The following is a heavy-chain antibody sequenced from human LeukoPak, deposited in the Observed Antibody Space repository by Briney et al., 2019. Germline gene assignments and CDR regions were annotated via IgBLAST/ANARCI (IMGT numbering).Heavy chain of an antibody. Sequence: IWEINHSVPTNYHPSLNTRLTISVHTSKNQFSLTLSSVTAADTAVYYCARERSSDGAWFDPWGQGTLVTVSS. V-gene: IGHV4-34*01. J-gene: IGHJ5*02. CDR2: INHSVPT. CDR3: ARERSSDGAWFDP. D-gene: IGHD6-19*01.